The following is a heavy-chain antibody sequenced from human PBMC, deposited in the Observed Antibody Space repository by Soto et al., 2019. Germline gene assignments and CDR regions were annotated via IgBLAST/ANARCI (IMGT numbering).Heavy chain of an antibody. D-gene: IGHD3-3*01. V-gene: IGHV4-59*08. CDR2: IYYSGST. CDR1: GGSISSYY. CDR3: ASSDYDFWSGYGYYYYYYMDV. Sequence: NPSEALSLTCTVSGGSISSYYWSWIRQPPGKGLEWIGYIYYSGSTNYNPSIKSRVTISVDTSKNQFSLKLSSVTAADTAVYYFASSDYDFWSGYGYYYYYYMDVWGKGTTVTVSS. J-gene: IGHJ6*03.